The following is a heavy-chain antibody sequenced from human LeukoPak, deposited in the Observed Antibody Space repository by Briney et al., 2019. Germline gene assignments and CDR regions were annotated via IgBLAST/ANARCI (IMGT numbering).Heavy chain of an antibody. D-gene: IGHD3-3*01. V-gene: IGHV3-43*01. J-gene: IGHJ4*02. CDR3: AKGYYDFWSGIIFDY. Sequence: GGSLRLSCAASGFTFDDYTMHWVRQAPGKGLEWVSLISWDGGSTYYADSVKGRFTISRDDSKNSLYLQMNSLRTEDTALYYCAKGYYDFWSGIIFDYWGQGTLVTVSS. CDR1: GFTFDDYT. CDR2: ISWDGGST.